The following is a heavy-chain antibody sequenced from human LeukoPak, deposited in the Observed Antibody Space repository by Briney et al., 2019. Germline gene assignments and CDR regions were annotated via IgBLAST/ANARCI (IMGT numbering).Heavy chain of an antibody. Sequence: ASVKVSCKASGYTFTDYYMHWVRQAPGQGLEWMGWISAYNGNTNYAQKLQGRVTMTTDTSTSTAYMELRSLRSDDTAVYYCARDHGNWFDPWGQGTLVTVSS. J-gene: IGHJ5*02. V-gene: IGHV1-18*04. CDR1: GYTFTDYY. CDR2: ISAYNGNT. CDR3: ARDHGNWFDP.